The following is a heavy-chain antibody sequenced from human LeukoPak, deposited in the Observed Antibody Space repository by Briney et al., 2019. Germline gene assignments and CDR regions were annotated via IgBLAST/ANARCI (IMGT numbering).Heavy chain of an antibody. CDR2: ISYDGSDR. CDR3: AEGVSRGVDPTGLEY. D-gene: IGHD1-1*01. CDR1: GFTFSSYG. V-gene: IGHV3-30*03. J-gene: IGHJ4*02. Sequence: PGGSLRLSCVASGFTFSSYGMHWVRQAPGKGPEWVAVISYDGSDRYYANFVKGRFTISRDNSKNTLFLQTNSMRPEDTAVYYCAEGVSRGVDPTGLEYWGQGTLVTVSS.